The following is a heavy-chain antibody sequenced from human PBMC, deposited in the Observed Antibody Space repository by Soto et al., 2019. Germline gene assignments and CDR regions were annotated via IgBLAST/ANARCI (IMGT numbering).Heavy chain of an antibody. J-gene: IGHJ4*02. Sequence: GGSLRLSCAASGFTFSSYSMNWVRQAPGKGLEWVSYISSSSSYTNYADSVKGRFTISRDNAKNSLYLQMNSLRAEDTAVYYCARDHRRYSGYDYVAYWGQGTLVTVSS. CDR2: ISSSSSYT. V-gene: IGHV3-21*05. D-gene: IGHD5-12*01. CDR1: GFTFSSYS. CDR3: ARDHRRYSGYDYVAY.